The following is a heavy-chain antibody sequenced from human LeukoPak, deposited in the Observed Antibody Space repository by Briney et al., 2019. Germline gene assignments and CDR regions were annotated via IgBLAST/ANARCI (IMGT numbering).Heavy chain of an antibody. CDR2: ISSTSSTK. CDR3: ARVGLGDSSGGDFDY. Sequence: GGSLRLSCAASGFSFSDYSMNWIRQAPGKGLEWVSYISSTSSTKYYADSVKGRFTISRDTAKSSLYLQMNSLRAEDTAVYYCARVGLGDSSGGDFDYWGQGTLVTVSS. D-gene: IGHD3-22*01. J-gene: IGHJ4*02. V-gene: IGHV3-48*01. CDR1: GFSFSDYS.